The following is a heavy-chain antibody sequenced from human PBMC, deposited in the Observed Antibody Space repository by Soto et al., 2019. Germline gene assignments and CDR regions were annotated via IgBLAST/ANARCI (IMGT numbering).Heavy chain of an antibody. CDR2: INHSGST. CDR3: ARAGFRLVRGFFDY. CDR1: GGSFSGYY. J-gene: IGHJ4*02. D-gene: IGHD3-10*01. Sequence: PSETLSLTCAVYGGSFSGYYWSWIRQPPGKGLEWIGEINHSGSTNYNPSLKSRVTISVDTSKNQFSLKLSSVTAADTAVYYCARAGFRLVRGFFDYWGQGTLVTVYS. V-gene: IGHV4-34*01.